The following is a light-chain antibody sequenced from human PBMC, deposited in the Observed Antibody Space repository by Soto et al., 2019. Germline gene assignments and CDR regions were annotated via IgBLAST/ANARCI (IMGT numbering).Light chain of an antibody. CDR2: GAS. CDR1: QSVRTK. Sequence: EMVMTQSPATLSVSLGERATLSCRASQSVRTKLVWYQQKPGQAPRLLIYGASTRATGIPARFSGSGSGTEFTLTISSLQSEDVAVYYCQQHDQGWTFGQGTKVEIK. CDR3: QQHDQGWT. V-gene: IGKV3-15*01. J-gene: IGKJ1*01.